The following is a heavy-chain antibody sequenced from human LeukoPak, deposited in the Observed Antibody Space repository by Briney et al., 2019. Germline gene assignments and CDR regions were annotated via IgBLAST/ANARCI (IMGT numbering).Heavy chain of an antibody. J-gene: IGHJ4*02. V-gene: IGHV3-21*01. D-gene: IGHD4-17*01. CDR2: ISSSSTYI. CDR3: ARDLYGDYSFDY. Sequence: PGGSLRPSCAASGFTFISYTMNWVRQAPGKGLGWVSSISSSSTYIYYADSLKGRFTISRDNAKNSLYLQMNSLRAEDTAVYYCARDLYGDYSFDYWGQGTLVTVSS. CDR1: GFTFISYT.